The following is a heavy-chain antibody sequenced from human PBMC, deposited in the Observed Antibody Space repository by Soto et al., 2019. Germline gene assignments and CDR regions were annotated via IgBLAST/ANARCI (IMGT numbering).Heavy chain of an antibody. CDR1: GFSIANYW. CDR2: IKLDASSQ. Sequence: EVQLVESGGGLVQPGGSLRLSCAASGFSIANYWMNWVRQAPGKGLEWVGNIKLDASSQYYLGSVRGRCTISRDNAHNSLYLQMNNLRAEDTAIYYCARLESGSIDSWGQGALVTGSS. D-gene: IGHD1-26*01. CDR3: ARLESGSIDS. J-gene: IGHJ4*02. V-gene: IGHV3-7*01.